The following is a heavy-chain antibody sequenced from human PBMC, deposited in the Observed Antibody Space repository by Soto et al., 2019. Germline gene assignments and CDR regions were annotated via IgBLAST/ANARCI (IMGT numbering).Heavy chain of an antibody. V-gene: IGHV4-34*01. D-gene: IGHD3-10*01. CDR1: GGSFSGYY. J-gene: IGHJ5*02. CDR3: AKGPYTYGSGWFDP. CDR2: INHSGST. Sequence: SETLSLTCAVYGGSFSGYYWSWIRQPPGKGLEWIGEINHSGSTNYNPSLKSRATISVDTSKNHFSLKLSSMTAADTAMYYCAKGPYTYGSGWFDPRGQGTLVTVSS.